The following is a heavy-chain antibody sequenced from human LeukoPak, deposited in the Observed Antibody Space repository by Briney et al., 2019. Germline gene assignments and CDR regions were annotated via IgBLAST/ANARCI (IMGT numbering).Heavy chain of an antibody. CDR2: ISSSGSTI. CDR3: AKDRHYYGSGADWFDP. V-gene: IGHV3-48*03. D-gene: IGHD3-10*01. Sequence: GGSLRLSCAASGFTFSSYEMNWVRQAPGKGLEWVSYISSSGSTIFYADSVKGRFTISRDNAKNSLYLQMRSLRAEDTAVYYCAKDRHYYGSGADWFDPWGQGTLVTVSS. CDR1: GFTFSSYE. J-gene: IGHJ5*02.